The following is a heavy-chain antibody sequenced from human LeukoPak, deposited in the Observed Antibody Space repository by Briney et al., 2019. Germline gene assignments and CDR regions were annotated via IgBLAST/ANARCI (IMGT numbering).Heavy chain of an antibody. CDR2: ISAFNRQT. Sequence: AAVKVSCLDSRYRFNRYGFTWVRQAPGQGVEWMGWISAFNRQTKYGRKFQGRVTLTTDTSTNTAYMELRSLISGDTATYYCARAQYHYGDSGQNFFDYWGQGSLVTVSP. V-gene: IGHV1-18*01. CDR1: RYRFNRYG. CDR3: ARAQYHYGDSGQNFFDY. D-gene: IGHD3-10*01. J-gene: IGHJ4*02.